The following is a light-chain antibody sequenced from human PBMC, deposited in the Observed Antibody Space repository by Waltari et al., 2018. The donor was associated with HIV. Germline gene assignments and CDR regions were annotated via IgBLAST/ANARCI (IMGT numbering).Light chain of an antibody. CDR1: SSNIGSNY. V-gene: IGLV1-47*01. J-gene: IGLJ2*01. CDR3: AAWDDSLNDVV. Sequence: QSVLTQPPSASGTPGQRVTISCSGSSSNIGSNYVYWYHQLPGTAPKLLIYRNNQRPSGVPYRFAGSKSGPSASLAISGLRSEDEADYYCAAWDDSLNDVVFGGGTKLTVL. CDR2: RNN.